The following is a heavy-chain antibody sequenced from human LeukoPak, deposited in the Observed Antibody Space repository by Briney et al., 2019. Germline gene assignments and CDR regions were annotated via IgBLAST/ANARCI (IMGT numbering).Heavy chain of an antibody. CDR2: IRYDGSNK. CDR3: AKDKGYPMDV. J-gene: IGHJ6*02. V-gene: IGHV3-30*02. D-gene: IGHD1-1*01. CDR1: GFTFSSYG. Sequence: GGSLRLSCAASGFTFSSYGMHWVRQAPGKGLEWVAFIRYDGSNKYYADSVKGRFTISRDNSKNTLCLQMNSLRAEDTAVYYCAKDKGYPMDVWGQGTTVTVSS.